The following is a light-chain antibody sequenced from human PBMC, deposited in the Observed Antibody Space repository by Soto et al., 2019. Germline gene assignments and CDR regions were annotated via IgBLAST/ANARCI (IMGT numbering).Light chain of an antibody. V-gene: IGKV3-20*01. CDR2: AAS. CDR3: QQYGGSPRYT. Sequence: EIVLTQSPGTLSLSPGETATLSCRASQSVNNNYLAWHQQKPGQAPRLLIYAASSRATGIPDRFSGSGSGTDFTLTISRLEPEDSAVYYCQQYGGSPRYTFGQGTKLEIK. CDR1: QSVNNNY. J-gene: IGKJ2*01.